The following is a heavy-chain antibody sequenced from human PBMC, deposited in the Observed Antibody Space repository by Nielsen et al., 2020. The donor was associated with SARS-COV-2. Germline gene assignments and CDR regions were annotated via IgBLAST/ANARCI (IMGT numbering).Heavy chain of an antibody. CDR2: INPSGATT. Sequence: ASVKVSCKASGYTFTSFYLHWVRQAPGQGLEWMGIINPSGATTIYAQRFQGRVTMTRDTSTNSVYMELSSLTSEDTAVYYCARDIVLMVYAIKDYYYGMDVWGQGTTVTVSS. D-gene: IGHD2-8*01. CDR1: GYTFTSFY. V-gene: IGHV1-46*01. CDR3: ARDIVLMVYAIKDYYYGMDV. J-gene: IGHJ6*02.